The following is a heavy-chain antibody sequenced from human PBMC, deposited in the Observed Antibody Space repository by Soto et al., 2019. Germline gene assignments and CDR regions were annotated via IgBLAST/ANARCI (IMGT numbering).Heavy chain of an antibody. J-gene: IGHJ4*02. Sequence: GGSLRLSCGASGFTFSNYYMSWIRQAPGKGLEWVSYISSTGRTIYYADSVKGRFTVPRDNAQNSLSLKLNSLRVEDTAVYHCARSYSSGWEFDYWGQGTQVTVSS. D-gene: IGHD6-19*01. CDR2: ISSTGRTI. CDR1: GFTFSNYY. V-gene: IGHV3-11*01. CDR3: ARSYSSGWEFDY.